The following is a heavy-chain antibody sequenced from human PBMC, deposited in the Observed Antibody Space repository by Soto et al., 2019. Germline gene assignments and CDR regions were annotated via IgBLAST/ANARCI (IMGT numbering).Heavy chain of an antibody. J-gene: IGHJ6*02. Sequence: QVQLVQSGAGVKKPGSSLKVSCKASGGTFSSYAISWVRQAPGQGLEWMGGIIPIFGTADYAQKFQGRVTMTAVDFTSTAYMELSSLRSEDTAVYSCARHLGCNHYYSGMDVWGQGTTVTVSS. CDR2: IIPIFGTA. D-gene: IGHD2-8*01. V-gene: IGHV1-69*12. CDR3: ARHLGCNHYYSGMDV. CDR1: GGTFSSYA.